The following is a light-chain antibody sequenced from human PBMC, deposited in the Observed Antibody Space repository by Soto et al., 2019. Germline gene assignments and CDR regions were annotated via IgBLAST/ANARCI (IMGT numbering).Light chain of an antibody. CDR1: SSDVGGYNY. CDR2: DVT. CDR3: CSHAGSYTYV. V-gene: IGLV2-11*01. Sequence: QSALTQPRSVSGSPGQSLTISCTGTSSDVGGYNYVSWYQQHPGKAPKLMIYDVTKRPSGVPDRFSGPKSGNTASLTISGLQAEDEGDYYCCSHAGSYTYVFGTGTKVTVL. J-gene: IGLJ1*01.